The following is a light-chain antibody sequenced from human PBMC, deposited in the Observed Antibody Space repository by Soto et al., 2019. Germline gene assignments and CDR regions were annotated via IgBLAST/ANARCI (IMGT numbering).Light chain of an antibody. CDR1: QSISSW. CDR3: QQYNSYWT. J-gene: IGKJ1*01. Sequence: DIKRTQSPATMSESVGDRVNITCRASQSISSWLAWYQQKPGKAPKLLIYDASSLESGVPSRFSGSGSGTEFTLTISSLQPDDFATYYCQQYNSYWTFGQGTKLDIK. V-gene: IGKV1-5*01. CDR2: DAS.